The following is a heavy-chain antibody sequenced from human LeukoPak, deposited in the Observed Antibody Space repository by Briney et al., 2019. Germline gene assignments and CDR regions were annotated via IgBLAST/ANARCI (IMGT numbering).Heavy chain of an antibody. D-gene: IGHD2-21*01. Sequence: GGSLRLSCAASGFTFSSYAMSWVRQAPGKGLEGVSAISGSGGSTYYADSVKGRFTISRDNSKNTLYLQMNSLRAEDTAVYYCAKTSHIFLANYFDYWGQGTLVTVSS. CDR3: AKTSHIFLANYFDY. CDR1: GFTFSSYA. J-gene: IGHJ4*02. V-gene: IGHV3-23*01. CDR2: ISGSGGST.